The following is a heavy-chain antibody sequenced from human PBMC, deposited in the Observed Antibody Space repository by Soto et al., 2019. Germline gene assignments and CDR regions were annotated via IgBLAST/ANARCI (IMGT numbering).Heavy chain of an antibody. CDR3: ARGGSGDIVVVAAIDY. J-gene: IGHJ4*02. Sequence: QVQLQESGPGLVKPSQTLSLTCSVSGGSISSGDYYWSWVRQHPGKGLEWIGYIFYSGSTYYNPSLKIQVTYPVDTPKTQSPLRLGSVPAAETAVYYWARGGSGDIVVVAAIDYWGQGTLVTVSS. V-gene: IGHV4-31*01. CDR1: GGSISSGDYY. CDR2: IFYSGST. D-gene: IGHD2-15*01.